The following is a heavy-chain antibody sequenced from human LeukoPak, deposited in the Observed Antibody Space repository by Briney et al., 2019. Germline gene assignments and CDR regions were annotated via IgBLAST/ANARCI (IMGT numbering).Heavy chain of an antibody. CDR3: ARVGYGDYGPLYDY. CDR2: ISSSSSYI. V-gene: IGHV3-21*01. D-gene: IGHD4-17*01. J-gene: IGHJ4*02. CDR1: GFTFSSYS. Sequence: PGGSLRLSCAASGFTFSSYSMNWVRQAPGKGLEWVSSISSSSSYIYYADSVKGRFTISRDNAKNSLYLQMNSLRAEDTAVYYCARVGYGDYGPLYDYWGQGTLVTVSS.